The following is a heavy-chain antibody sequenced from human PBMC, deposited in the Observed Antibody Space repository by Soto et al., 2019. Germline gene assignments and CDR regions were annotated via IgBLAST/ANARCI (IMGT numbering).Heavy chain of an antibody. V-gene: IGHV3-30*18. J-gene: IGHJ5*02. Sequence: GGSLRLSCAASGFTFSSYGMHWVRQAPGKGLEWVAVISYDGSNKYYADSVKGRFTISRDNSKNTLYLQMNSLRAEDTAVYYCAKDPSKRLVQGYNWFDPWGQGTLVTVSS. D-gene: IGHD6-13*01. CDR3: AKDPSKRLVQGYNWFDP. CDR1: GFTFSSYG. CDR2: ISYDGSNK.